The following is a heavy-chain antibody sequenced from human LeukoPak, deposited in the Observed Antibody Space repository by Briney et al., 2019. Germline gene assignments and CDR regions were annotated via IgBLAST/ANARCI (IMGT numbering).Heavy chain of an antibody. V-gene: IGHV1-24*01. D-gene: IGHD6-19*01. J-gene: IGHJ6*04. CDR2: FDPEDGET. CDR3: ATGESSGVYYYYGMDV. CDR1: GYTLTELS. Sequence: ASVKVSCKVSGYTLTELSMHWVRQAPGKGLEWRGGFDPEDGETIYAQKFQGRVTMTEDTSTDTAYMELRSLRSEDTAVYYCATGESSGVYYYYGMDVWGKGTTVTVSS.